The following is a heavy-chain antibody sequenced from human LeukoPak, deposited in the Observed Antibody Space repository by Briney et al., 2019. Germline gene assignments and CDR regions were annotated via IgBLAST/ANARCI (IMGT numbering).Heavy chain of an antibody. J-gene: IGHJ4*02. V-gene: IGHV1-2*02. CDR3: ARHRNSQTAGAGDY. CDR2: INPNTGGP. Sequence: ASVKVSCKASGYTVAAYYIHGVRQAPGQGLEWMGWINPNTGGPYYPQKFQGKVTMTWDSSVNTAYMELTSVTSDDTAIYYCARHRNSQTAGAGDYWGQGTLVTVSS. D-gene: IGHD1-26*01. CDR1: GYTVAAYY.